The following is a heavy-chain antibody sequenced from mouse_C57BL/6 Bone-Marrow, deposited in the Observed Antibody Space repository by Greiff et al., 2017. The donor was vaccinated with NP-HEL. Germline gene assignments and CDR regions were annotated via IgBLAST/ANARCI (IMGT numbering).Heavy chain of an antibody. CDR2: INPSNGGT. V-gene: IGHV1-53*01. CDR1: GYTFTSYW. J-gene: IGHJ4*01. D-gene: IGHD2-3*01. Sequence: QVQLQQPGTELVKPGASVKLSCKASGYTFTSYWMHWVKQRPGQGLEWIGNINPSNGGTNYNEKFKSKATLTADKSSSTAYMQLNSLTSEDSAVYFCARGWLLRGDYAMDYWGQGTSVTVSS. CDR3: ARGWLLRGDYAMDY.